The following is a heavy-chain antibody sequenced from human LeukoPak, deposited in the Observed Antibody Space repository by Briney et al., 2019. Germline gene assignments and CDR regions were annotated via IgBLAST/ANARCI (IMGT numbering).Heavy chain of an antibody. CDR2: IYYTGST. CDR3: ARRVWATSISRDAFDI. CDR1: NGSISSNTYY. D-gene: IGHD1-26*01. V-gene: IGHV4-39*07. Sequence: ETLXXXCIVSNGSISSNTYYWGWVRQPPGRGLEWIGTIYYTGSTYNNPSLKSRVTITEDTSKNQFSLKLSSVTAADAAVFYCARRVWATSISRDAFDIWGQGTMVTVSS. J-gene: IGHJ3*02.